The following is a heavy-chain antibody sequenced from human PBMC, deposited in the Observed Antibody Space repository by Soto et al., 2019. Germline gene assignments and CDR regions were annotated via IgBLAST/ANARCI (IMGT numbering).Heavy chain of an antibody. V-gene: IGHV3-7*03. CDR3: ARATYYYDSSGPGWFDP. Sequence: GGSLRLSCAASGFTFSSYWMSWVRQAPGKGLEWVANIKQDGSEKYYVDSVKGRFTISRDNAKNSLYLQMNSLRAEDTAVYYCARATYYYDSSGPGWFDPWGQGTLVPVSS. CDR1: GFTFSSYW. D-gene: IGHD3-22*01. J-gene: IGHJ5*02. CDR2: IKQDGSEK.